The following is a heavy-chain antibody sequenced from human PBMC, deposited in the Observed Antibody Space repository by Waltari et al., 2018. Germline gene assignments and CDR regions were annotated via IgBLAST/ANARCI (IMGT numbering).Heavy chain of an antibody. Sequence: QVQLVQSGAEVKKPGASVKVSCKASGYTFTGYYMPWVRQAPGQGLEWMGWINPNSGGTNYAQKFQGRVTMTRDTSISTAYMELSRLRSDDTAVYYCASGIAAAGNYYYYYMDVWGKGTTVTVSS. CDR1: GYTFTGYY. J-gene: IGHJ6*03. D-gene: IGHD6-13*01. CDR2: INPNSGGT. CDR3: ASGIAAAGNYYYYYMDV. V-gene: IGHV1-2*02.